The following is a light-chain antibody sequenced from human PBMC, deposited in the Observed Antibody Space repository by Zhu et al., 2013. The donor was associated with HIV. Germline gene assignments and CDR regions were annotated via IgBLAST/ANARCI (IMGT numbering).Light chain of an antibody. CDR1: QGISTY. CDR2: AAS. J-gene: IGKJ2*04. V-gene: IGKV1-16*01. CDR3: QQYGRTSPMCS. Sequence: DIQMTQSPSSLSASIGDRVTITCRASQGISTYLAWFQQKPGKAPKSLIYAASSLQNGVPSRFSGSGSGTEFTLTISRLEPEDFAVYYCQQYGRTSPMCSFGQGTKLEIK.